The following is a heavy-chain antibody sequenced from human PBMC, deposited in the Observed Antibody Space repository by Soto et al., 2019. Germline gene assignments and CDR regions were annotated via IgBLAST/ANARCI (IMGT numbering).Heavy chain of an antibody. CDR1: GFIFSNYG. V-gene: IGHV3-30*18. D-gene: IGHD5-12*01. CDR3: AKDIHPGRDTYHYGADY. CDR2: ISYDGSRK. J-gene: IGHJ4*02. Sequence: QVQLAESGGGVVQPGTSLTLSCSASGFIFSNYGMHWVRQAPGKGLEWVSIISYDGSRKHYVDSVKGRFTISRDNPKNTLDLQMNSLRAEDTAVYYCAKDIHPGRDTYHYGADYWGQGTLVAVSS.